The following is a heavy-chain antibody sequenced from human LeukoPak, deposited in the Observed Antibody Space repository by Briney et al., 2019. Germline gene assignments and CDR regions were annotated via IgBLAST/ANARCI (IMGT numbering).Heavy chain of an antibody. CDR1: GYTFTSYG. V-gene: IGHV1-18*01. J-gene: IGHJ4*02. D-gene: IGHD6-13*01. CDR2: ISAYSGKT. Sequence: ASVKVSCKASGYTFTSYGITWVRQAPGQGLEWMGWISAYSGKTHYAQKLQGRVTMTTDTPTSTAYMELRSLRSDDTAMYYCARGFLYSSSWSLDYWGQGTLVTVSS. CDR3: ARGFLYSSSWSLDY.